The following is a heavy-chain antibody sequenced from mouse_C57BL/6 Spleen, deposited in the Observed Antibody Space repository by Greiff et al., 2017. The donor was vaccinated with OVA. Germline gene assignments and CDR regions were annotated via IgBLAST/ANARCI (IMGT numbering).Heavy chain of an antibody. J-gene: IGHJ4*01. Sequence: VQLQQSGPELVKPGDSVKISCKASGYSFTGYFMNWVMQSHGKSLEWIGRINPYNGDTFYNQKFKGKATLTVDKSSSTAHMELRSLTSEDSAVYYCARTRLPDYAMDYWGQGTSVTVSS. CDR1: GYSFTGYF. D-gene: IGHD2-10*01. CDR2: INPYNGDT. V-gene: IGHV1-20*01. CDR3: ARTRLPDYAMDY.